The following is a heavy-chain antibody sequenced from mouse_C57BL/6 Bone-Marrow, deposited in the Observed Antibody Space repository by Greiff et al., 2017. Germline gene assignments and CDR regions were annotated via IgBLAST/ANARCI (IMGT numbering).Heavy chain of an antibody. CDR3: ARWDYYSTPFAY. J-gene: IGHJ3*01. Sequence: QVQLQQSGAELVRPGASVTLSCKASGYTFTDYEMHWVKQTPVHGLEWIGAIDPETGGTAYNQKFKGKAILTADKSSSTAYMELRSLTSEDSAIYFCARWDYYSTPFAYWGQGTLVTVSA. CDR1: GYTFTDYE. CDR2: IDPETGGT. V-gene: IGHV1-15*01. D-gene: IGHD1-1*01.